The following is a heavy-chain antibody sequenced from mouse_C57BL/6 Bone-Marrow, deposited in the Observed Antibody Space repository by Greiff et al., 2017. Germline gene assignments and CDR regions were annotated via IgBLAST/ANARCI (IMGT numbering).Heavy chain of an antibody. V-gene: IGHV1-69*01. J-gene: IGHJ3*01. D-gene: IGHD4-1*01. CDR3: ARGGWDPWFAY. Sequence: QVQLQQPGAELVMPGASVKLSCKASGYTFTSYWMHWVKQRPGQGLEWIGEIDPSDSYTNYNQKFKGKSTLTVDKSSSTAYMQLSSLTSEDSAVYYCARGGWDPWFAYGGQGTLVTVSA. CDR1: GYTFTSYW. CDR2: IDPSDSYT.